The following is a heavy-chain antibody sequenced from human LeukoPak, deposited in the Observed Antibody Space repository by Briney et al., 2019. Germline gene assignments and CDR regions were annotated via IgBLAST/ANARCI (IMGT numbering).Heavy chain of an antibody. J-gene: IGHJ4*02. CDR2: ISSSSSYI. Sequence: GGSLRLSCAASGFTFSSYSMNWVRQAPGEGLEWVSSISSSSSYIYYADSVKGRFTISRDNAKNSLYLQMNSLRAEDTAVYYCARVKALGSWNYRSTTYYFDYWGQGTLVTVSS. D-gene: IGHD1-7*01. V-gene: IGHV3-21*01. CDR1: GFTFSSYS. CDR3: ARVKALGSWNYRSTTYYFDY.